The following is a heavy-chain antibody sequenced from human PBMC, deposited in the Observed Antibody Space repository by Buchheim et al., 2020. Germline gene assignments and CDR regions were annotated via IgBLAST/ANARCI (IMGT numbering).Heavy chain of an antibody. D-gene: IGHD6-19*01. CDR3: ARGLADRSYDY. V-gene: IGHV6-1*02. Sequence: QVQLQQSGPGLVKPSQTLSLTCAISGDSVSSSSVAWHWIRQSPSRGLEWLGRTYYRSKWRNDYAGSVNRRLTINPDTSKNQVSLQLNSVTPEDTAMYYCARGLADRSYDYWGQGTL. CDR1: GDSVSSSSVA. J-gene: IGHJ4*02. CDR2: TYYRSKWRN.